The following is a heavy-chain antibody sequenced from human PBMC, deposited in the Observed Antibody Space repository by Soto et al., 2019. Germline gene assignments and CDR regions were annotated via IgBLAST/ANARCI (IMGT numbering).Heavy chain of an antibody. CDR3: ARVRWTVAGPGHFDY. D-gene: IGHD6-19*01. CDR2: IYYSGST. CDR1: GGSISSYY. Sequence: QVQLQESGPGLVKPSETLSLTCTVSGGSISSYYWSWIRQPPGKGLEWIGYIYYSGSTKYNPSLKSRVTISVDTSKNQFSLKLSSVTAADTAVYYCARVRWTVAGPGHFDYWGQGTLVTVSS. V-gene: IGHV4-59*01. J-gene: IGHJ4*02.